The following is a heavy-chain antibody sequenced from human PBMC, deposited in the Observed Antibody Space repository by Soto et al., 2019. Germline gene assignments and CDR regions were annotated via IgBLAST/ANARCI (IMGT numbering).Heavy chain of an antibody. J-gene: IGHJ4*02. CDR3: AREEYSSSPFDY. CDR2: IIPIFGTA. D-gene: IGHD6-13*01. V-gene: IGHV1-69*13. CDR1: GGTFSSYA. Sequence: SVKVSCKASGGTFSSYAISWVRQAPGQGLEWMGGIIPIFGTANYAQKFQGRVTITADESTSTAYMELSSLRSEDTAVYYCAREEYSSSPFDYWGQGTLVTVSS.